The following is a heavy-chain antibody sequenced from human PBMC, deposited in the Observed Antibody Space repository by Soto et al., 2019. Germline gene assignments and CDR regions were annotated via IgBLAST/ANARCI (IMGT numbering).Heavy chain of an antibody. CDR2: IYYSGST. CDR3: ASRTHYYGSGSYPYWFDP. CDR1: GGSISSSSYY. Sequence: SETLSLTCTVSGGSISSSSYYWGWIRQPPAKGLEWIGSIYYSGSTYYNPSLKSRVPISVDTSKNQFSLKLSSVTAADTAVYYCASRTHYYGSGSYPYWFDPWGQGTLVTVSS. D-gene: IGHD3-10*01. J-gene: IGHJ5*02. V-gene: IGHV4-39*01.